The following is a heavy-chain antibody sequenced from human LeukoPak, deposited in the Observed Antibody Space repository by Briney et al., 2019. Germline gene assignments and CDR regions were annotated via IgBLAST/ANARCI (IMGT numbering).Heavy chain of an antibody. CDR2: TYYRSKWYN. CDR3: ARAAVAANDVFDI. D-gene: IGHD2-15*01. Sequence: SQTLPLTCAISADSVSSNSAAWNWIRQSPSRRLEWLGRTYYRSKWYNDYAVSVKSRITINPDTSKNQFSLQQNSVTPEDTAVYYCARAAVAANDVFDIWGQGTMVTVSS. J-gene: IGHJ3*02. CDR1: ADSVSSNSAA. V-gene: IGHV6-1*01.